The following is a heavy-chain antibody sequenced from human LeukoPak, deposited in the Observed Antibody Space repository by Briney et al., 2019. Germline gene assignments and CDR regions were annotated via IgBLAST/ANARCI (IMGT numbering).Heavy chain of an antibody. CDR2: IWFDGSQE. CDR1: GYTFTNHG. J-gene: IGHJ4*02. V-gene: IGHV3-33*01. CDR3: ARDLAAARLDF. Sequence: GGSLRLSCAASGYTFTNHGMHWVRQAPGKGLEWVANIWFDGSQEYYADTVKGRFTISRDISKSTLYLQMNSLRAEDTAVYYCARDLAAARLDFRGEGTLVTVSS. D-gene: IGHD6-6*01.